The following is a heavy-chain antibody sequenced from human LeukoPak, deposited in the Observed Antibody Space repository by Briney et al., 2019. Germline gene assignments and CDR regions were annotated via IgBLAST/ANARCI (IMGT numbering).Heavy chain of an antibody. CDR2: IYYSGST. V-gene: IGHV4-59*01. CDR3: ARGGEVGPFDY. CDR1: GGSISSYY. D-gene: IGHD2-15*01. J-gene: IGHJ4*02. Sequence: SETLSLTCTISGGSISSYYWSWIRQPPGKGLEWIGYIYYSGSTNYNPSLKSRVTISVDTSKNQFSLKLSSVTAADTAVYYCARGGEVGPFDYWGQGTLVTVSS.